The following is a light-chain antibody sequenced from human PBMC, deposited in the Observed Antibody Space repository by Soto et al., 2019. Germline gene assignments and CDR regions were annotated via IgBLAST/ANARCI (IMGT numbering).Light chain of an antibody. CDR3: QQYNDWPRT. CDR2: GAS. V-gene: IGKV3-15*01. J-gene: IGKJ1*01. Sequence: EIVMTQSPATLSVSPGERATLSCRASQSVGSNLAWYQQKPGQAPRLLIYGASTRATVIPARFSGSGSGTEFTLTIRSLQSEDFAVYYCQQYNDWPRTFGQGTKVDIK. CDR1: QSVGSN.